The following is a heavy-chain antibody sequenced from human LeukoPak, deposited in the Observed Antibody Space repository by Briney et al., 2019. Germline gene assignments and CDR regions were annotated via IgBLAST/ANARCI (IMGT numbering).Heavy chain of an antibody. J-gene: IGHJ4*02. V-gene: IGHV1-18*01. Sequence: ASVKVSCKASGYTFTSYGISWVRQAPGQGLEWMGWISAYNGNTNCAQKLQDRVTMTTDTSTSTAYLELRSLRSDDTAVYYCARDPQWEPYVGFDYWGQGTPVTVSS. CDR1: GYTFTSYG. CDR2: ISAYNGNT. CDR3: ARDPQWEPYVGFDY. D-gene: IGHD1-26*01.